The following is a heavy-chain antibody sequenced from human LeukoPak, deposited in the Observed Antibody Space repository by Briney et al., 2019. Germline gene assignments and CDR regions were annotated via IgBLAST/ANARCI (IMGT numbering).Heavy chain of an antibody. CDR1: GFTFSRYS. CDR2: ISSTSTYT. J-gene: IGHJ4*02. Sequence: GGSLRLSCAASGFTFSRYSMNWARQAPGKGLEWVSSISSTSTYTYYADSVKGRFTISRDNAQNSLYLQMNSPRAEDTAVYYCVRDLEYSSSSVSGRSFDYWGQGTLVTVSS. V-gene: IGHV3-21*01. D-gene: IGHD6-6*01. CDR3: VRDLEYSSSSVSGRSFDY.